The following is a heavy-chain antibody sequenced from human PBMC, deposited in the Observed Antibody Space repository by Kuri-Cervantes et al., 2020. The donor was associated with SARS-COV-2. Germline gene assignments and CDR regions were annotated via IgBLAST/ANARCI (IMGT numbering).Heavy chain of an antibody. CDR1: GYTFSSYE. V-gene: IGHV3-48*03. CDR3: AKDSGSIPGTGNNHFDY. CDR2: ISSSGTTI. D-gene: IGHD1-1*01. J-gene: IGHJ4*02. Sequence: GESLKIPCAASGYTFSSYEMNWVRQAPGKGLEWISYISSSGTTISYADSVKDRFTISRDNAKNSLYLQMNSLRAEETAIYYCAKDSGSIPGTGNNHFDYWGQGTLVTVSS.